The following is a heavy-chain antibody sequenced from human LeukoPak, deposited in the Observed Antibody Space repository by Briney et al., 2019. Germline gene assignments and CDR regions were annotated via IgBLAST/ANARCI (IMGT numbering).Heavy chain of an antibody. CDR2: ISGFGGST. CDR3: ARRSGSSWSSFDY. J-gene: IGHJ4*02. V-gene: IGHV3-23*01. D-gene: IGHD6-13*01. Sequence: GGSLRLSCAASGFTFNNCAMNWVRQAPGKGLEWVSGISGFGGSTYYAPSVKGRLTISRDNFGNMLYLHLDSLRVEGTAIYYCARRSGSSWSSFDYWGQGALVTVSS. CDR1: GFTFNNCA.